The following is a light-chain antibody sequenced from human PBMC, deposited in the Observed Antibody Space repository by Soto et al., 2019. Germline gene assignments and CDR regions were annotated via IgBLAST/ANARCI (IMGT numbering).Light chain of an antibody. CDR3: QQCGRSPWT. CDR1: QSVSSSY. J-gene: IGKJ1*01. CDR2: GAS. V-gene: IGKV3-20*01. Sequence: IVLTQSPGTLSLSPGDRATLSCRASQSVSSSYLAWYQQKPGQAPGLLIYGASSRATGIPDRFSGSGSGTDFTLTISRLEPEDFAVYYCQQCGRSPWTFGQGTKVDIK.